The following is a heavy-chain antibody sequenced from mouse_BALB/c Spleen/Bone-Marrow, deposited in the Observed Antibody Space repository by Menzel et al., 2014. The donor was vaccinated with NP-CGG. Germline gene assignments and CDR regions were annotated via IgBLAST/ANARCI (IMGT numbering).Heavy chain of an antibody. CDR3: ARHGITRLLDY. V-gene: IGHV5-9-3*01. D-gene: IGHD2-4*01. CDR2: ISSGGSYT. J-gene: IGHJ2*01. CDR1: GFTFSSYA. Sequence: DVKLVESGGGLVKPGGSLKLSCAASGFTFSSYAMSWVRQTPEKRLEWVATISSGGSYTYYPDSVKGRFTISRDNAKNTLYLQMSSLRSEDTATYYCARHGITRLLDYWGQGTPLTVSS.